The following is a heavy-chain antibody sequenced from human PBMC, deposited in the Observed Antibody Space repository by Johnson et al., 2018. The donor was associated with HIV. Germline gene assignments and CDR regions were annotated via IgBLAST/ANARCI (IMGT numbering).Heavy chain of an antibody. J-gene: IGHJ3*02. D-gene: IGHD1-26*01. CDR2: ISSNGGST. Sequence: QVQLVESGGGLVKPGGSLRLSCAASGFTFSDYYMSWIRQAPGKGLEWVSAISSNGGSTYYANSVKGRFTISRDNSKNTLYLQMNSLRAEDTAVYYCARRAFECELPGGAFDIWGQGTMVTVSS. V-gene: IGHV3-11*01. CDR1: GFTFSDYY. CDR3: ARRAFECELPGGAFDI.